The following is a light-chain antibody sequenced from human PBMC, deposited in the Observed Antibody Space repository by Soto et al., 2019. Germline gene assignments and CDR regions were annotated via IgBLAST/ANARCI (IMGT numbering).Light chain of an antibody. Sequence: QSALTQPASVSGSPGESITISCTGTSSDVGAYDFVSWYQQHPDKAPKLMIYGVSNRPSGVSNRFSGSKSVNTATLTISGLQAEDEADYYCSSYTSSSTRVFGNGTKVTVL. CDR2: GVS. J-gene: IGLJ1*01. CDR3: SSYTSSSTRV. V-gene: IGLV2-14*03. CDR1: SSDVGAYDF.